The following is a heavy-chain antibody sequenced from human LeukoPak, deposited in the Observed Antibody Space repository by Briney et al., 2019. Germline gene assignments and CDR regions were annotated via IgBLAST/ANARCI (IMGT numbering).Heavy chain of an antibody. Sequence: ASVKVSCKASGYTFTNYGITWVRQAPGQGLEWMGWISAHNGNTNYAQKLQGRVTMTTDTSTSTVYMELRSLRSDDTAVYYCARYYYDSSGLKYYFDFWGQGTLVTVSS. CDR3: ARYYYDSSGLKYYFDF. V-gene: IGHV1-18*01. CDR1: GYTFTNYG. D-gene: IGHD3-22*01. CDR2: ISAHNGNT. J-gene: IGHJ4*02.